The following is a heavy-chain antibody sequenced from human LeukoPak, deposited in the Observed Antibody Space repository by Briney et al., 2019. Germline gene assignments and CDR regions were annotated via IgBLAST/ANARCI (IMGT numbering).Heavy chain of an antibody. V-gene: IGHV3-48*02. CDR1: GFIFSNYN. Sequence: PGGSLRLSCAASGFIFSNYNMNWVRQAPGKGLGWVSYISSSSSTTYYADSVRGGFTISRDNAKNSVYLQMNSLSDEDTAVYYCARDYGNHGEYFDYWGQGTPVTVSS. CDR3: ARDYGNHGEYFDY. J-gene: IGHJ4*02. CDR2: ISSSSSTT. D-gene: IGHD4-11*01.